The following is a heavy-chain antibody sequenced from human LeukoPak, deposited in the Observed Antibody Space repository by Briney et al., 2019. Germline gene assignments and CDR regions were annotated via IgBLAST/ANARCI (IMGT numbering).Heavy chain of an antibody. CDR3: ARGGSIVGVSRGDAFDI. Sequence: SETLSLTCTVSGGSISSGSYYWSWIRQPAGKGLEWIGRMYTSGSTNYNPSLKSRVTISVDTSKNQFSLKLSSVTAADTAVYYCARGGSIVGVSRGDAFDIWGQGTMVTVSS. CDR2: MYTSGST. J-gene: IGHJ3*02. D-gene: IGHD1-26*01. V-gene: IGHV4-61*02. CDR1: GGSISSGSYY.